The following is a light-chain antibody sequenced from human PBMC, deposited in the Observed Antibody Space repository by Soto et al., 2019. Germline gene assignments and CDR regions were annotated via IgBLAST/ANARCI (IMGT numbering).Light chain of an antibody. J-gene: IGKJ3*01. CDR1: QSVFYSSNNKNY. CDR3: QQYYSLPLT. Sequence: DIVMTQSPDSLAVSLGERATINCKSSQSVFYSSNNKNYLAWYQQKPGQPPKLLIYWASTRESGVPDRFRGIASGTEFTLTISSLQAEDVAVYYCQQYYSLPLTFGPGTKVGIK. CDR2: WAS. V-gene: IGKV4-1*01.